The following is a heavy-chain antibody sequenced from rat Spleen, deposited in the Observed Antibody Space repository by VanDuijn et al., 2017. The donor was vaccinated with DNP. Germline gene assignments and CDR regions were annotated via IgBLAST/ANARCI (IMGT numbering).Heavy chain of an antibody. Sequence: EVKLVESGGGLVQPGRSLKLSCAASGFNLNDYWMGWVRQAPGKGLEWIGEINKDSSTRNYTPSLKYKLTISREKAQKPLYLQMSKLGSEDTAIYYCAREAAGVDYWGQGVMVTVSS. D-gene: IGHD1-2*01. CDR2: INKDSSTR. J-gene: IGHJ2*01. CDR3: AREAAGVDY. CDR1: GFNLNDYW. V-gene: IGHV4-2*01.